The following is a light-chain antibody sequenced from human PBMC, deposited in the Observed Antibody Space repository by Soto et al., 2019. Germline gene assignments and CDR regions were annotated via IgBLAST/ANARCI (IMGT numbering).Light chain of an antibody. CDR1: SSDVGSYNY. CDR2: EVT. CDR3: CSYAGSSTFLYV. V-gene: IGLV2-23*02. J-gene: IGLJ1*01. Sequence: QSVLTQPPSASGSPGQSVTISCTGTSSDVGSYNYVSWYQQHPGKAPKLMIYEVTKRPSGVSNRFSGSKSGNTASLTISGLQAEDEADYYCCSYAGSSTFLYVFGTGTKVTVL.